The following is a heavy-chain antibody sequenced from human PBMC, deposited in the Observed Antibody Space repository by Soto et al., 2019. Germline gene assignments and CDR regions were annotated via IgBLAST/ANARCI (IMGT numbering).Heavy chain of an antibody. J-gene: IGHJ1*01. CDR3: ARLGHVYYYDSSGYREYFQH. D-gene: IGHD3-22*01. Sequence: QVQLQESGPGLVKPSETLSLTCTVSGGSISSYYWSWIRQPPGKGLEWIGYIYYSGSTNYNPTLKRRATITVDTSKHQFSLKLISVTAAATAVYYCARLGHVYYYDSSGYREYFQHWGQGTLVTVSS. CDR2: IYYSGST. CDR1: GGSISSYY. V-gene: IGHV4-59*01.